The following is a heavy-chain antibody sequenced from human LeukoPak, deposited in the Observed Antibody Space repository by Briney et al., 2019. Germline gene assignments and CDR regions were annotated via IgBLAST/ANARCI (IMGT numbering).Heavy chain of an antibody. J-gene: IGHJ4*02. CDR2: ISGSGGST. Sequence: PGGSLRLSCAASGFTFSSYAMSWVRQAPGKGLEWVSAISGSGGSTYYADSVKGRFTTSRDNSKNTLYLQMNSLRAEDTAVYYCATKRGYGYGYDYWGQGTLVTVSS. CDR1: GFTFSSYA. D-gene: IGHD5-18*01. V-gene: IGHV3-23*01. CDR3: ATKRGYGYGYDY.